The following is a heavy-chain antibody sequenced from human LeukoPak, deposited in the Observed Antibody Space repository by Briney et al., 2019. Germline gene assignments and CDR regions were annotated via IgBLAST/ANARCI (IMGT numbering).Heavy chain of an antibody. CDR2: INPSSGGT. CDR3: ARRGYDSSGYYAFDY. Sequence: ASVKVSCKASGYTFTGYYMHWVRQAPGQGLEWMGWINPSSGGTNYAQKFQGRVTMTRDTSISTAYMELSRLRSDDTAVYYCARRGYDSSGYYAFDYWGQGTLVTVSS. J-gene: IGHJ4*02. D-gene: IGHD3-22*01. V-gene: IGHV1-2*02. CDR1: GYTFTGYY.